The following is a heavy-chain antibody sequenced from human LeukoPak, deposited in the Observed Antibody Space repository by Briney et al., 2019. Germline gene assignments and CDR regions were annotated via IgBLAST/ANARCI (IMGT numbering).Heavy chain of an antibody. CDR1: GFSFSSYT. V-gene: IGHV3-30*04. D-gene: IGHD6-19*01. Sequence: GGSLRLSCAASGFSFSSYTIHWVRQAPGKGLEWVAVISYDGSNKYYADSVKGRFTISRDNSKNTLYLQMNSLRAEDTAVYYCAKDVMGSGWQPYYYGMDVWGQGTTVTVSS. CDR2: ISYDGSNK. J-gene: IGHJ6*02. CDR3: AKDVMGSGWQPYYYGMDV.